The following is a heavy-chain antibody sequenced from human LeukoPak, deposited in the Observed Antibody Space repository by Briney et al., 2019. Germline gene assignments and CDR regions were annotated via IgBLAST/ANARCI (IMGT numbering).Heavy chain of an antibody. J-gene: IGHJ4*02. CDR2: IIPILGIA. V-gene: IGHV1-69*04. Sequence: ASVKVSCKASGGTFSSYAISCVRQAPGQGLEWMGRIIPILGIANYAQKFQGRVTITADKSTSTAYMELSSPRSEDTAVYYCARAPYSSSWYGDYWGQGTLVTVSS. CDR1: GGTFSSYA. CDR3: ARAPYSSSWYGDY. D-gene: IGHD6-13*01.